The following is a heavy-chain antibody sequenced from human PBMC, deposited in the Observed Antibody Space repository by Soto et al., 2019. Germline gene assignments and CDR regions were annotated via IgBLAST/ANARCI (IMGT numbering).Heavy chain of an antibody. CDR3: ARDGTVTTSY. CDR2: ISSSSYI. Sequence: PGGSLRLSCAASGFTFSSYSMNWVRQAPGKGLEWVSSISSSSYIYYADSVKGRFTTSRDNAKNSLYLQMNSLRAEDTAVYYCARDGTVTTSYWGQGTLVTVSS. V-gene: IGHV3-21*01. J-gene: IGHJ4*02. D-gene: IGHD4-17*01. CDR1: GFTFSSYS.